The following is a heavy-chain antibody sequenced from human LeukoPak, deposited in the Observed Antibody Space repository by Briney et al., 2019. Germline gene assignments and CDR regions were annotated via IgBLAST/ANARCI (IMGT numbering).Heavy chain of an antibody. Sequence: IPGGSLRLSCAASGFTFSSYSMTWVRQAPGKGLEWVSSISSSSSYIYYADSVKGRFTISRDNAKNSLYLQMNSLRAEDTAVYYCAKFLPGGSGSPLTNYYYYGMDVWGQGTTVTVSS. J-gene: IGHJ6*02. CDR2: ISSSSSYI. V-gene: IGHV3-21*04. D-gene: IGHD3-10*01. CDR3: AKFLPGGSGSPLTNYYYYGMDV. CDR1: GFTFSSYS.